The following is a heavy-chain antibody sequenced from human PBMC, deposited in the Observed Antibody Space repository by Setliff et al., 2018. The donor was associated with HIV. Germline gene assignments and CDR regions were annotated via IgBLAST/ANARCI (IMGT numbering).Heavy chain of an antibody. Sequence: GGSLRLSCAASGFTVSSNYMHWVRQAPGKGLEWVAVIWYDGSNKYYSDSVKGRFTISRDNSKNTLYLQMNSLRADDTAVYYCAKAWSVILPSSIYNAFDIWGQGTMVTVSS. CDR1: GFTVSSNY. V-gene: IGHV3-30*02. J-gene: IGHJ3*02. D-gene: IGHD2-2*01. CDR3: AKAWSVILPSSIYNAFDI. CDR2: IWYDGSNK.